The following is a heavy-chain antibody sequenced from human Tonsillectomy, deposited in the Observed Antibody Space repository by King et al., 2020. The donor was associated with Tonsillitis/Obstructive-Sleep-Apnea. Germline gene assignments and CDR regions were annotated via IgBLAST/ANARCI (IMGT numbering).Heavy chain of an antibody. V-gene: IGHV1-69*06. D-gene: IGHD3-9*01. J-gene: IGHJ4*02. CDR1: GDTFSSYA. Sequence: VQLVQSGAEVKKPGSSVKVSCKASGDTFSSYAISWVRQAPGQGLEWMGGIIPIFNTVNYAQKFQGRVTITVAKSTSTVHMDLRSLKSEDTAVYYCARGAEPTYYDILTGSYFDYWGQGTLVTVSS. CDR3: ARGAEPTYYDILTGSYFDY. CDR2: IIPIFNTV.